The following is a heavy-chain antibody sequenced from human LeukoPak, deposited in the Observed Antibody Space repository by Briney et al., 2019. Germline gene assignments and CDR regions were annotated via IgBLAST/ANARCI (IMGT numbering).Heavy chain of an antibody. CDR1: RFTFSSYA. V-gene: IGHV3-23*01. CDR2: ISGSGGVT. Sequence: GGSLRLSCAASRFTFSSYAMSWVRQAPGKGLEWVSAISGSGGVTYYADSVKGRFTISRDNSNHTLYLQMNSLRAEDTAVYYCAKGPYCTSGVCYTFFDYWGQGTLVTVSS. D-gene: IGHD2-8*01. J-gene: IGHJ4*02. CDR3: AKGPYCTSGVCYTFFDY.